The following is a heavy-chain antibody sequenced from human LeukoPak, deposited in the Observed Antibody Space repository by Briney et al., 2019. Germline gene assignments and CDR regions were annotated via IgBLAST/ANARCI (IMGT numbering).Heavy chain of an antibody. Sequence: PSQTLSLTCAVSGGSISSGGYSWRWIRQPPGKGLEWIGYIYHSGSTYYNPSLKSRVTISVYRSKNQFSLKLSSVTAADTAVYYCARVGASSRGERRVAAAGSFDYWGQGTLVTVSS. V-gene: IGHV4-30-2*01. J-gene: IGHJ4*02. D-gene: IGHD6-13*01. CDR1: GGSISSGGYS. CDR3: ARVGASSRGERRVAAAGSFDY. CDR2: IYHSGST.